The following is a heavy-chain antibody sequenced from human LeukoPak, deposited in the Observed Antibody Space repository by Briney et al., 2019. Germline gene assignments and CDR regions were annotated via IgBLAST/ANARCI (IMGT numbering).Heavy chain of an antibody. CDR3: AKVLTQLGGYYYYYMDV. J-gene: IGHJ6*03. D-gene: IGHD6-6*01. CDR2: IRYDGSNK. CDR1: GFTFSSYG. Sequence: HPGGSLRLSCAASGFTFSSYGMHWVRQAPGKGLEWVAFIRYDGSNKYYADSVKGRFTISRDNSKNTLYLQMNSLRAEDTAVYYCAKVLTQLGGYYYYYMDVWGKGTTVTVSS. V-gene: IGHV3-30*02.